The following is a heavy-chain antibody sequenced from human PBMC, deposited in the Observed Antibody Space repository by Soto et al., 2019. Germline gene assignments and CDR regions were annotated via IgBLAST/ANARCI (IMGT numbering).Heavy chain of an antibody. V-gene: IGHV3-30-3*01. CDR2: ISYDGSNK. D-gene: IGHD2-15*01. Sequence: QVQLVEPGGGVVQPGRSLRLSCAASGFIFSSYDMHWVRQAPGKGLEWVAVISYDGSNKHYADSVKGRFTISRDNSKNTLYLQMNSLRAEDTAVYYCAREYGIGGAAFDIWGQGTMVTVSS. J-gene: IGHJ3*02. CDR1: GFIFSSYD. CDR3: AREYGIGGAAFDI.